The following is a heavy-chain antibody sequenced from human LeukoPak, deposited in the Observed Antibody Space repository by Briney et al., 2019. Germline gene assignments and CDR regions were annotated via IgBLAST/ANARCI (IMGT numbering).Heavy chain of an antibody. J-gene: IGHJ4*02. CDR2: IKRDGSEK. D-gene: IGHD2-21*01. CDR3: AKDFRIGYSAHFDY. Sequence: GGSLRLSCAASGFTFSSYWMTWVRQAPGKGLEWVANIKRDGSEKHYVDSVKGRFTISRDNAKNSMFLQMNSLRAEDTAVYYCAKDFRIGYSAHFDYWGQGALVTVSS. CDR1: GFTFSSYW. V-gene: IGHV3-7*03.